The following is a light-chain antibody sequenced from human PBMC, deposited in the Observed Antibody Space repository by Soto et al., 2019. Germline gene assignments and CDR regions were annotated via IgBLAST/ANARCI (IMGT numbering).Light chain of an antibody. J-gene: IGLJ1*01. Sequence: QSALTKPASGSGSPGQSITISCTGTSSDVGGYNYVSWYQQHPGKAPKLMIYDVSNRPSGVSNRFSGSKSGNTASLTISGLQAEDEADYYCSSYTSRSSSTYVFGTGTKVTVL. CDR3: SSYTSRSSSTYV. CDR2: DVS. CDR1: SSDVGGYNY. V-gene: IGLV2-14*01.